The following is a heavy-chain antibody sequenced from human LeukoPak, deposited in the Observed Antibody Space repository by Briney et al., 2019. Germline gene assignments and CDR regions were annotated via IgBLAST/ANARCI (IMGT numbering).Heavy chain of an antibody. Sequence: PSETLSLTCAVYGGSFSGYYWSWIRQPPGKGLEWIGEINHRGSTNYNPSLKSRIIISVDTSKNQFSLNLRSVTAADTAVYYCAAARDGYNYFDHWGQGTLVTVSS. V-gene: IGHV4-34*01. CDR1: GGSFSGYY. D-gene: IGHD5-24*01. CDR3: AAARDGYNYFDH. CDR2: INHRGST. J-gene: IGHJ4*02.